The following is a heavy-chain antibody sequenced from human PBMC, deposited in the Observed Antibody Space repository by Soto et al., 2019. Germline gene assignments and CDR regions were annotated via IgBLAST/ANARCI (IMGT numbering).Heavy chain of an antibody. D-gene: IGHD3-22*01. CDR3: ARDYFYDTTGFDY. J-gene: IGHJ4*02. CDR1: GCSISSYS. Sequence: SETLSLTCTVSGCSISSYSWSWIRQPPGKGLEWIGYIYSSGSTNYNPSLKSRVTITRDTSASTVHMELSSLRFEDTAVYYCARDYFYDTTGFDYWGLGTLVTVSS. V-gene: IGHV4-4*08. CDR2: IYSSGST.